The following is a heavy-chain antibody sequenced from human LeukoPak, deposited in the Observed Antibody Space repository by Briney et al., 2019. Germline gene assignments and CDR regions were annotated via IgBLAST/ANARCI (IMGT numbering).Heavy chain of an antibody. CDR2: ISGSGGST. D-gene: IGHD1-7*01. Sequence: PGGSLRLSCAASGFTFSSYAMSWVRQAPGKGLEWVAAISGSGGSTYYADSVKGRFTISRDNSKNTLYLQMNSLRAEDTAVYYCAKQVSMTAGTTRDYWGQGTLVTVSS. CDR1: GFTFSSYA. V-gene: IGHV3-23*01. CDR3: AKQVSMTAGTTRDY. J-gene: IGHJ4*02.